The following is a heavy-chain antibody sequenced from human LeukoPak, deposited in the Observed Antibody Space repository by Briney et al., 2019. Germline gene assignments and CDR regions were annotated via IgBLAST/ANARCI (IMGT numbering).Heavy chain of an antibody. CDR2: IYHSGTT. CDR1: GYFISSGHH. J-gene: IGHJ4*02. V-gene: IGHV4-38-2*02. CDR3: ASTGGH. D-gene: IGHD1-14*01. Sequence: SETLSLTCTVSGYFISSGHHWGWIRQPPGKGLEWIGSIYHSGTTYYNPSLKSRLTISVDTSKTQFSMKLSSVTAADTAVYYCASTGGHWGQGTLVTVSS.